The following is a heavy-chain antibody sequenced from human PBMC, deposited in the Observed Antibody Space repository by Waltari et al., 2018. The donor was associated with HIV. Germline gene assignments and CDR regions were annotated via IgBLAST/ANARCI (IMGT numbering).Heavy chain of an antibody. D-gene: IGHD1-26*01. V-gene: IGHV3-15*02. CDR2: IRSKTDGGAT. Sequence: VQLVESGGALVTPGGSLKISCAVSGLTFKNAWLSWVRQAPGKGLQWLGHIRSKTDGGATDYAAPLSGRFAISTDDFNNTMFLEMKTLKVDDTAVYYCTTFEMGTTRNFWGQGTLVTVSS. CDR3: TTFEMGTTRNF. CDR1: GLTFKNAW. J-gene: IGHJ4*02.